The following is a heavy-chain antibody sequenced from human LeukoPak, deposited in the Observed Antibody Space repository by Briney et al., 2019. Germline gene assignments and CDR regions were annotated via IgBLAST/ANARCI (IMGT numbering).Heavy chain of an antibody. CDR3: ARVRWFPRAFDI. V-gene: IGHV4-34*01. Sequence: KTSETLSLTCAVYGGSFSGDFWSWIRQSPGKGLEWIGEINHGGSTTYNPSLQSRVTMSVDTSTNQISLKMTSVTAADTAIYYCARVRWFPRAFDIWGQGTMVTVSS. J-gene: IGHJ3*02. CDR2: INHGGST. D-gene: IGHD4-23*01. CDR1: GGSFSGDF.